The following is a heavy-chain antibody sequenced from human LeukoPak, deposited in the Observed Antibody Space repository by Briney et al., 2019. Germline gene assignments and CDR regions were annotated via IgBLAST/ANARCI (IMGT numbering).Heavy chain of an antibody. D-gene: IGHD2-2*01. Sequence: GGSLRLSCAASGFTVSSNYMSWVRQAPGKGLEWVSVIYSGGSTYYADSVKGRFTISRDNSKNTLYLQMNSLRAEDTAVYYCASQLLSTRYWTVDYWGQGTLVTVSS. V-gene: IGHV3-53*01. CDR2: IYSGGST. CDR1: GFTVSSNY. CDR3: ASQLLSTRYWTVDY. J-gene: IGHJ4*02.